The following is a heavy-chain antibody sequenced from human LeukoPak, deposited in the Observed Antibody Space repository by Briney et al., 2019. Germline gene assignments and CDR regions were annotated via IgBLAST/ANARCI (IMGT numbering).Heavy chain of an antibody. D-gene: IGHD3-22*01. Sequence: PSETLSLTCAVYGGSFSGYYWSWIRQPPGKGLEWIGYIYHSGSTYYNPSLKSRVTMSVDTSKNQFSLKLSSVTAADTAVYCCARPYYDSSGYYHDAFDIWGQGTMVTVSS. J-gene: IGHJ3*02. V-gene: IGHV4-34*10. CDR2: IYHSGST. CDR1: GGSFSGYY. CDR3: ARPYYDSSGYYHDAFDI.